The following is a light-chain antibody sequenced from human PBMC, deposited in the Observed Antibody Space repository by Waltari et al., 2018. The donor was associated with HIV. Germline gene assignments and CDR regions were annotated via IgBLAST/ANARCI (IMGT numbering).Light chain of an antibody. CDR3: QQSYSIPPGYT. CDR1: QSISSY. CDR2: ASS. Sequence: DIQMTQSPSSLSASVAARVTITCRASQSISSYLNWYQQKPGKAPNLLLYASSSLSSAVPSRFSGSVSGTDFTLTISSLQPEDLATCYCQQSYSIPPGYTFGHGTMLEMK. J-gene: IGKJ2*01. V-gene: IGKV1-39*01.